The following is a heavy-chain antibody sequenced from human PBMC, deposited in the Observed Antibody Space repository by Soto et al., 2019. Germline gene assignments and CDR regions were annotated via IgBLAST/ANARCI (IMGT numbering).Heavy chain of an antibody. V-gene: IGHV3-30*18. J-gene: IGHJ4*02. CDR1: GFTFSSCG. CDR3: VKDLGETSGHPQFFDY. D-gene: IGHD3-16*01. Sequence: GGSLRLSCAAPGFTFSSCGMHWGRRGPGRGVGGFAFLSYDEKKISYAAPVRGRSTLPRDYPKDTFFLQMNSRRPEDTAVYYCVKDLGETSGHPQFFDYWGQGALVPASS. CDR2: LSYDEKKI.